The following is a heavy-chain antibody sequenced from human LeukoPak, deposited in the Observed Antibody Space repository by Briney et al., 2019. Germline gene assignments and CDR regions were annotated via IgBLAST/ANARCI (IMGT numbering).Heavy chain of an antibody. CDR3: ARGTGSLDY. D-gene: IGHD1-26*01. Sequence: SQTLSLTCAISGDSVSSKSASWNWIRQSPSRGLEWLGRAYSRSKWFNDYAVSVKSRISINPDTSKNQFSLHLTSVTPDDTAVYYCARGTGSLDYWGQGTLVTVSS. V-gene: IGHV6-1*01. J-gene: IGHJ4*02. CDR1: GDSVSSKSAS. CDR2: AYSRSKWFN.